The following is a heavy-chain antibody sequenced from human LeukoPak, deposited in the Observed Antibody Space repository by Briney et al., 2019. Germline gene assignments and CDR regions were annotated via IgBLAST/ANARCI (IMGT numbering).Heavy chain of an antibody. V-gene: IGHV4-4*07. CDR1: GGSISSYY. D-gene: IGHD5-12*01. Sequence: PSETLSLTCTVSGGSISSYYWSWIRQPAGNGLEWIGRIYTSGSTNYNPSLKSRVTMSVDTSKNQLSLKLSSVTAADTAVYYCARDRLPSRGAFDIWGQGTMVTVSS. J-gene: IGHJ3*02. CDR2: IYTSGST. CDR3: ARDRLPSRGAFDI.